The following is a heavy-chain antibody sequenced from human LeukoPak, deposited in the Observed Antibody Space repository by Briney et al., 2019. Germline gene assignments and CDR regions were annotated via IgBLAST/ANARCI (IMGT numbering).Heavy chain of an antibody. CDR3: AKEQRGYSGYMVGSCFDP. CDR1: GFTFGSYS. Sequence: GGSLRLSCAASGFTFGSYSMTWVRQAPGKGLEWVSSISGSGGSTYYADSVKGRLTISRDNSKKTLYLQMNSLRAEDTALYYCAKEQRGYSGYMVGSCFDPWGQGTLVTVSS. V-gene: IGHV3-23*01. CDR2: ISGSGGST. J-gene: IGHJ5*02. D-gene: IGHD5-12*01.